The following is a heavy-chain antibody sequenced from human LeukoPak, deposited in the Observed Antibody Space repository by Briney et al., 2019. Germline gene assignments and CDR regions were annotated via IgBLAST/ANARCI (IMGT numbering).Heavy chain of an antibody. CDR1: GFTFSSYS. J-gene: IGHJ4*02. CDR3: ARDPSSGSFDY. Sequence: GGSLRLSCAASGFTFSSYSMNWVRQAPGKGLEWVSSISSSSSYIYYADSVKVRFTISRDNAKNSLYLQMNSLRAEDTAVYYCARDPSSGSFDYWGQGTLVTVSS. V-gene: IGHV3-21*01. D-gene: IGHD3-10*01. CDR2: ISSSSSYI.